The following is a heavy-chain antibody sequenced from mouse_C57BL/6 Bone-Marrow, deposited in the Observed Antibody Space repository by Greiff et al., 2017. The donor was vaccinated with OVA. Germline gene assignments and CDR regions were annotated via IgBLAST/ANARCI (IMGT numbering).Heavy chain of an antibody. CDR3: AREEKTAQALFDY. V-gene: IGHV1-55*01. CDR2: IYPGSGST. Sequence: QVQLQQPGAELVKPGASVKMSCKASGYTFTSYWITWVKQRPGQGLEWIGDIYPGSGSTNYNEKFKSKATLTVDTSSSTAYMQLSSLTSEDSAVYYCAREEKTAQALFDYWGQGTTLTVSS. CDR1: GYTFTSYW. D-gene: IGHD3-2*02. J-gene: IGHJ2*01.